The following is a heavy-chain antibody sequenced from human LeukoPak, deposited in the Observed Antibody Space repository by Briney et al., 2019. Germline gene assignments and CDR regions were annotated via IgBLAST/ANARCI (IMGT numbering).Heavy chain of an antibody. Sequence: GSLRLSCAASGFTFSSYAMSWVRQPPGKGLEWIGEINHSGSTNYNPSLKSRVTISVDTSKNQFSLKLSSVTAADTAVYYCARGEYSSSWYTNYWGQGTLVTVSS. J-gene: IGHJ4*02. CDR1: GFTFSSYA. V-gene: IGHV4-34*01. D-gene: IGHD6-13*01. CDR2: INHSGST. CDR3: ARGEYSSSWYTNY.